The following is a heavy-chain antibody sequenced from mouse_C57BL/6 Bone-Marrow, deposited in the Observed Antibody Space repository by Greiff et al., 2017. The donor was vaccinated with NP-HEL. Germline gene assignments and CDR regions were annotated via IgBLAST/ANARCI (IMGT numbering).Heavy chain of an antibody. CDR3: ARYGYRGGHFTDAMDY. Sequence: QVQLQQSGAELVRPGTSVKMSCKASGYTFTNYWIGWAKQRPGHGLEWIGDIYPGGGYTNYNEKFKGKATLTADKSSSTAYMQFSSLTSEDSAIYSCARYGYRGGHFTDAMDYWGQGTSVTVSS. J-gene: IGHJ4*01. CDR1: GYTFTNYW. V-gene: IGHV1-63*01. CDR2: IYPGGGYT. D-gene: IGHD2-2*01.